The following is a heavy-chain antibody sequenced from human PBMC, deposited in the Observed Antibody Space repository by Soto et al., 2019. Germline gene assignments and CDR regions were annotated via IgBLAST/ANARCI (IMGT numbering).Heavy chain of an antibody. CDR1: GGTFSSYS. Sequence: QVQLVQSGAEVKKPGSSVKVSCKASGGTFSSYSINWVRQAPGQGLEWMGEIIPIFGTANYVQKFQGRVTITADESTSTAYMELSSLRSEDTAVYYCARDGGRHSGGIDYWGQGTLVPVSS. D-gene: IGHD1-26*01. CDR3: ARDGGRHSGGIDY. CDR2: IIPIFGTA. J-gene: IGHJ4*02. V-gene: IGHV1-69*01.